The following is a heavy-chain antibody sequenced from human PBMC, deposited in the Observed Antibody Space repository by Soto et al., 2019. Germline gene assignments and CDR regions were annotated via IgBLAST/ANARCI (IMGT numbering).Heavy chain of an antibody. CDR1: GGSISSYY. Sequence: SETLSLTCTVSGGSISSYYWSWIRQPPGKGLEWIGYIYYSASTNYSPSLKSRVTISVDTSKNQFSLNLSSVTAADTAAYYCARHLPYCGGDCYSLDYWGQGTLVTVSS. CDR3: ARHLPYCGGDCYSLDY. J-gene: IGHJ4*02. V-gene: IGHV4-59*08. CDR2: IYYSAST. D-gene: IGHD2-21*02.